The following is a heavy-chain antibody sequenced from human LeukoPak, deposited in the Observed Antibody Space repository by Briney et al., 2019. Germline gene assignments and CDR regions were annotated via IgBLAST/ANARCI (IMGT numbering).Heavy chain of an antibody. CDR1: GFIFSSYA. CDR2: IAKDGSSK. Sequence: PGTSLRLSCAASGFIFSSYAMHWVRQAPGKGLEWVAAIAKDGSSKYYADSVKGRFTISGDNSKNTLYLQMGSLRAEDMAVYYCARDRRRYGFDPWGQGTLVTVSS. V-gene: IGHV3-30*14. CDR3: ARDRRRYGFDP. J-gene: IGHJ5*02. D-gene: IGHD3-9*01.